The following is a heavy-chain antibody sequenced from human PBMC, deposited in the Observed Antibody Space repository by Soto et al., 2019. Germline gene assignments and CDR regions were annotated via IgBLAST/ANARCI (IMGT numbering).Heavy chain of an antibody. CDR2: VYYSGLS. V-gene: IGHV4-61*08. J-gene: IGHJ6*02. D-gene: IGHD2-21*02. CDR3: ASLPRDHHVVDI. CDR1: GGSVSSGGHF. Sequence: QVLLEESGPGLVKASETLSLTCSVSGGSVSSGGHFWSWVRQPPGKGLQWIGYVYYSGLSNYNPSLQSRVTMSAATSKNQFSLSLASVPAADAAVYFCASLPRDHHVVDIWGQGTTVTVSS.